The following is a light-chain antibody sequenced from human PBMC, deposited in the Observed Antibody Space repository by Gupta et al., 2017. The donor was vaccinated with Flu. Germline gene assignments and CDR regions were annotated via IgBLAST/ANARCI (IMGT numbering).Light chain of an antibody. V-gene: IGLV1-47*01. Sequence: QSVLTQPPSASGTPGQRVTIPCSGSSSNIGSNYVYWYQQLPGTAPKLLIYRNNQRPSGVPDRFSGSKSGTSASLAISGLRAEDEADDYCAAWDDSLSGWVFGGGTKLTVL. CDR2: RNN. J-gene: IGLJ3*02. CDR1: SSNIGSNY. CDR3: AAWDDSLSGWV.